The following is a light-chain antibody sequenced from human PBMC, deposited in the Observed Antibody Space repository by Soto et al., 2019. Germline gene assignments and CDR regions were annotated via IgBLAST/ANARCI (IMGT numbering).Light chain of an antibody. J-gene: IGKJ2*01. Sequence: DVVLTQTPLSSPVTLGQPASISCRSSQSLEHSDGNTYLSWLHQRPGQPPRLLIYKVSHRFSGVPDRFSCGGSGTDFTLKISRVEAADVGIYYCMQATQYRPYTFGQGTKLEIK. CDR2: KVS. CDR1: QSLEHSDGNTY. V-gene: IGKV2-24*01. CDR3: MQATQYRPYT.